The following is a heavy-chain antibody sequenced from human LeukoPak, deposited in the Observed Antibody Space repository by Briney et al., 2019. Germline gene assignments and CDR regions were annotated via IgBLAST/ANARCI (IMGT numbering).Heavy chain of an antibody. CDR3: AKWGLNIVVVVAATSYFDY. J-gene: IGHJ4*02. CDR1: GFIFSSYG. CDR2: IRYDGSNT. Sequence: PPGGSLRLSCAASGFIFSSYGMHWVRQAPGKGLEWVAFIRYDGSNTYYADSVKGRFTISRDNSKNTLYLQMNSLRAEDTAVYYCAKWGLNIVVVVAATSYFDYWGQGTLVTVSS. V-gene: IGHV3-30*02. D-gene: IGHD2-15*01.